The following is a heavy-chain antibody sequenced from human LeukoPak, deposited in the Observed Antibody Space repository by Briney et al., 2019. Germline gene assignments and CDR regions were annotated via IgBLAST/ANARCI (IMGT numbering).Heavy chain of an antibody. D-gene: IGHD3-9*01. V-gene: IGHV3-21*01. Sequence: PGGSLRLSCAASGFTFSSYSMNWVRQAPGKGLEWVSSISSSSSYIYYADSVKGRFTISRDNAKNSLYLQMNSLRAEDTAVYYCARGLKLRYFDWLSTNDAFDIWGQGTMVTVSS. CDR3: ARGLKLRYFDWLSTNDAFDI. J-gene: IGHJ3*02. CDR2: ISSSSSYI. CDR1: GFTFSSYS.